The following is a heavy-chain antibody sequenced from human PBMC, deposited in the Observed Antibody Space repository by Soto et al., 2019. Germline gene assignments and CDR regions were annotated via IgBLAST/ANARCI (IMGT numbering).Heavy chain of an antibody. CDR2: TNPNSGGT. CDR1: GYTFSAYY. D-gene: IGHD6-13*01. Sequence: QVQLEQSGPEVKKNGASVKVSCKASGYTFSAYYMHWVRQAPGQGLEWMGWTNPNSGGTNYAQKFQGRVTMTRDTSISTGYMELNELRPDDTAVYYCARGAGAAGTPGTVRFAFDIWGQGTMVTVSS. V-gene: IGHV1-2*02. J-gene: IGHJ3*02. CDR3: ARGAGAAGTPGTVRFAFDI.